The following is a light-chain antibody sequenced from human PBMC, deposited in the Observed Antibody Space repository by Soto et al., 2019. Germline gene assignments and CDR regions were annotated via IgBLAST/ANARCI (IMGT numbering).Light chain of an antibody. V-gene: IGLV2-23*02. J-gene: IGLJ1*01. CDR2: EVS. CDR1: SSDVGSYNL. CDR3: CSYAGSGTFV. Sequence: QSALTQPASVSGSPGQSITISCTGTSSDVGSYNLVSWYQQHPGKAPKLMIYEVSKRPSGVSNRFSGSKSGNTASLTISGLQAEDEADYYCCSYAGSGTFVFGTGTK.